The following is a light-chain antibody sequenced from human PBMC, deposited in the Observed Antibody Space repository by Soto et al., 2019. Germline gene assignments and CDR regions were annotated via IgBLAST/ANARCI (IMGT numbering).Light chain of an antibody. CDR1: NSDVGSYNL. V-gene: IGLV2-23*01. CDR3: CSYARSSVV. J-gene: IGLJ2*01. CDR2: EGS. Sequence: QSALTQPASVSGSPGQSITISCTETNSDVGSYNLVSWYQQHPGKAPKLMIYEGSKRPSGVSNRFSGSKSGNTASLTISGLQDEDEGDYYCCSYARSSVVFGGGTKLTVL.